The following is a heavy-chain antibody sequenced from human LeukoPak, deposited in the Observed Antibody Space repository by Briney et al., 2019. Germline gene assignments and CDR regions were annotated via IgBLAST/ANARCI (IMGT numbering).Heavy chain of an antibody. D-gene: IGHD2-21*01. Sequence: GGSLRLSCAASGFTFSSYSMNWVRQAPGKGLEWVSSISSSSSYIYYADSVKGLFTISGDNDKNSLYLQMNSLRAEDTAVYYCARGMWTSIDYWGQGTLVTVSS. CDR2: ISSSSSYI. J-gene: IGHJ4*02. V-gene: IGHV3-21*01. CDR3: ARGMWTSIDY. CDR1: GFTFSSYS.